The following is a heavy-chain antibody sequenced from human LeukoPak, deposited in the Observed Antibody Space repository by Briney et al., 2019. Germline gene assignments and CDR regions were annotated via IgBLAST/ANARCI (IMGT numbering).Heavy chain of an antibody. CDR3: SRESGPFCPFGY. D-gene: IGHD1-26*01. CDR2: IYYSGST. V-gene: IGHV4-59*12. J-gene: IGHJ4*02. Sequence: NPSVTLSLTCTVSGGSISTYYWRWIRQPPGKGLESIPYIYYSGSTNYIPSLKSRVTVSVDTSKNHFSLKLNSVTAADTATYFCSRESGPFCPFGYWGQGTLVIVSS. CDR1: GGSISTYY.